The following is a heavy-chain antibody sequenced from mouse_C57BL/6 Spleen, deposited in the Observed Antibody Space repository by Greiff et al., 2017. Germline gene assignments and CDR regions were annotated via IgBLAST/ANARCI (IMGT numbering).Heavy chain of an antibody. CDR3: ARTHCGSSYYAMDY. D-gene: IGHD1-1*01. Sequence: QVQLQQPGAELVKPGASVKLSCKASGYTFTSYWMQWVKQRPGQGLEWIGEIDPSDSYTNYNQKFKGKATLTVDTSSSTAYMQLSSLTSEDSAVEYCARTHCGSSYYAMDYWGQGTSVTVSS. CDR1: GYTFTSYW. CDR2: IDPSDSYT. V-gene: IGHV1-50*01. J-gene: IGHJ4*01.